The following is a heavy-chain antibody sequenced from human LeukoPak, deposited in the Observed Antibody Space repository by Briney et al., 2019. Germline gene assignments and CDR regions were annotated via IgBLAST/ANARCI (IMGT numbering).Heavy chain of an antibody. Sequence: PSETLSLTCAVSGGSISSGGYSWSWIRQPPGEGLEWIGYIYHNGSTYYNPSLKSRVTISVDRSKNQFSLKLSSVTAADTAVYYCARVSGDVRGPFDPWGQGTLVTVSS. CDR1: GGSISSGGYS. V-gene: IGHV4-30-2*01. CDR2: IYHNGST. D-gene: IGHD3-10*02. J-gene: IGHJ5*02. CDR3: ARVSGDVRGPFDP.